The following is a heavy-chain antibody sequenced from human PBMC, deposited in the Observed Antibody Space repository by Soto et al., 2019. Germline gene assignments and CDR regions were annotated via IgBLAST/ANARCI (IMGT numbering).Heavy chain of an antibody. CDR1: GFTFSSYA. CDR2: ISYDGSNK. V-gene: IGHV3-30-3*01. CDR3: ARDSSGYCSGGSCYSRPYYYYGMDV. D-gene: IGHD2-15*01. J-gene: IGHJ6*02. Sequence: QVQLVESGGGVVQPGRSLRLSCAASGFTFSSYAMHWVRQAPGKGLEWVAVISYDGSNKYYADSVKGRFTISRDNSKNTLYLQMNILRAEDTAVYYCARDSSGYCSGGSCYSRPYYYYGMDVWGQGTTVTVSS.